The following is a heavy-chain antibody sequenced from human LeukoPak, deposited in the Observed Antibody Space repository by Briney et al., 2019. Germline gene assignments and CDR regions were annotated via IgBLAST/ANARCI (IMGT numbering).Heavy chain of an antibody. CDR3: ARESGYAVGDF. Sequence: GGSLRLSCAASGFIVRSNYMSWFRQAPGKGLEWASVIYNDGRTYYADSVKGRFIISKDISKNTLYIQMNNLRADDTALYYCARESGYAVGDFWGRGTLVTVSS. V-gene: IGHV3-53*01. CDR1: GFIVRSNY. J-gene: IGHJ4*02. D-gene: IGHD2-2*01. CDR2: IYNDGRT.